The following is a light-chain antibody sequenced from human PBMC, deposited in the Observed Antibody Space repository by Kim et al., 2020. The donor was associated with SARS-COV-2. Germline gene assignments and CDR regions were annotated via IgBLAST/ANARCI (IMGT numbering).Light chain of an antibody. CDR1: SIGSKS. V-gene: IGLV3-21*04. CDR3: QVWDSSSDHRVV. J-gene: IGLJ2*01. Sequence: PRKEANISCGGNSIGSKSVPGYQQKAGQAPVLVIYYDSDRPSGIPERFSGSNSGNTATLTISRVDAGDEADYYCQVWDSSSDHRVVFGGGTQLTVL. CDR2: YDS.